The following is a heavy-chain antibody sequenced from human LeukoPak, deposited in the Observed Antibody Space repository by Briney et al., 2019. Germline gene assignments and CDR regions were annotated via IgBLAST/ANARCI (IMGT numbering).Heavy chain of an antibody. CDR2: ISATGGST. D-gene: IGHD6-13*01. CDR3: AKASSGGDSSSWNY. V-gene: IGHV3-23*01. CDR1: GFTFSSYN. Sequence: QSGGSLRLSCAASGFTFSSYNMSWVRQAPGKGLKWVSDISATGGSTYYADSVKGRFTISRDNSKKTLHLQMNSLRAEDTAIYYCAKASSGGDSSSWNYWGQGILVTVSS. J-gene: IGHJ4*02.